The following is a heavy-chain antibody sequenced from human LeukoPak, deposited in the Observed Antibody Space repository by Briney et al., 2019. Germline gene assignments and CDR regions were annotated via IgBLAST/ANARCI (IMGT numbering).Heavy chain of an antibody. CDR1: GFTFSSYS. J-gene: IGHJ3*02. Sequence: GGSLRLSCAASGFTFSSYSMNWVRQAPGKGLEWVSYISSSSSTIYYADSVKGRFTISRDNAKNSLYLQMNSLRAEDTAVYYCASGVVVVAATDAFDIWGQGTMVTVSS. V-gene: IGHV3-48*01. D-gene: IGHD2-15*01. CDR3: ASGVVVVAATDAFDI. CDR2: ISSSSSTI.